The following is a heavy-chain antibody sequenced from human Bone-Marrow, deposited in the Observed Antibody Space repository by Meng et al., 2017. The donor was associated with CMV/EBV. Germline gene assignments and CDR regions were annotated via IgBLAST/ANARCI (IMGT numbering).Heavy chain of an antibody. CDR3: ARAHCSSTSCLIDY. CDR1: GYTFTGYY. Sequence: QLVRSGVEVKRPGASVKVSCKASGYTFTGYYMHWVRQAPGQGLEWMGWINPNSGGTNYAQKFQGRVTMTRDTSISTAYMKLSRLRSDDTAVYYCARAHCSSTSCLIDYWGQGTLVTVSS. CDR2: INPNSGGT. V-gene: IGHV1-2*02. J-gene: IGHJ4*02. D-gene: IGHD2-2*01.